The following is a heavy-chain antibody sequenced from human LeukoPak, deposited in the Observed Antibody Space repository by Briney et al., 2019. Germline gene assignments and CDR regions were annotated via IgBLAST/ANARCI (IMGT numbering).Heavy chain of an antibody. CDR1: GFTFSSYG. J-gene: IGHJ5*02. CDR3: AKDALGYCSGGSCPNWFDP. Sequence: GGSLRLPCAASGFTFSSYGMHWVRQAPGKGLEWVAVISYDGSNKYYADSVKGRFTISRDNSKNTLYLQMNSLRAEDTAVYYCAKDALGYCSGGSCPNWFDPWGQGTLVTVSS. V-gene: IGHV3-30*18. D-gene: IGHD2-15*01. CDR2: ISYDGSNK.